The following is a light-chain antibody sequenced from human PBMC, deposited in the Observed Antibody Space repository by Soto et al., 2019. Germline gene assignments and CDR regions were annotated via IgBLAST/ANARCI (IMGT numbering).Light chain of an antibody. J-gene: IGKJ4*01. CDR1: QGISNY. CDR2: AAS. V-gene: IGKV1-27*01. Sequence: DIQMTQSPSSLSASVGDRVTITCRASQGISNYLAWYQQKPGKVPKLLIYAASTLQSGVPSRFSVRGSGTDFTLTISRLQPEDVATYYWQQYKSAPLTFGGGTKVELK. CDR3: QQYKSAPLT.